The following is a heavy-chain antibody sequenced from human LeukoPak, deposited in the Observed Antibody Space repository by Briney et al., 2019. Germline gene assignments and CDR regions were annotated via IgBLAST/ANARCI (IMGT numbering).Heavy chain of an antibody. V-gene: IGHV3-23*01. J-gene: IGHJ3*01. D-gene: IGHD4-17*01. Sequence: GGSLRLSCAASGFTFSNYAMIWVRQAPGQGLEWVSAIRSGGSAKYADPVKARFTISRDNSKNTLYLQMNSLRAKDTALYFCARDPNGDYIGAFDFLGQGTVVTVSS. CDR1: GFTFSNYA. CDR3: ARDPNGDYIGAFDF. CDR2: IRSGGSA.